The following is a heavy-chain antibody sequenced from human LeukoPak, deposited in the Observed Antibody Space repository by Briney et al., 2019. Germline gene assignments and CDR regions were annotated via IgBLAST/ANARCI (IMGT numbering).Heavy chain of an antibody. V-gene: IGHV3-66*01. CDR2: IYSGCST. CDR3: ASDIRRDGFSNDY. J-gene: IGHJ4*02. CDR1: GFTDSSNY. Sequence: PGGSLRLSCAASGFTDSSNYMSWVRQAPGKGLEWVSVIYSGCSTYYADSVKGRFTISRDNSKNTLYLQMNSLRAEDTAVYYCASDIRRDGFSNDYWGQGTLVTVSS. D-gene: IGHD5-24*01.